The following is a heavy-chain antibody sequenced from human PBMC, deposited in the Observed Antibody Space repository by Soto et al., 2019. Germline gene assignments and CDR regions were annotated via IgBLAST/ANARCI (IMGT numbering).Heavy chain of an antibody. V-gene: IGHV3-66*01. J-gene: IGHJ4*02. CDR1: GFTISNTY. Sequence: GGSLRLSCAASGFTISNTYINWVRQAPGKGLEWVSVIYPGGSTYYADSVKGRFTISRDNSKNTLYFEMNSLRAEDAAVYYCARSYSYTYYFDYWGQGTPVTVSS. CDR2: IYPGGST. CDR3: ARSYSYTYYFDY. D-gene: IGHD5-18*01.